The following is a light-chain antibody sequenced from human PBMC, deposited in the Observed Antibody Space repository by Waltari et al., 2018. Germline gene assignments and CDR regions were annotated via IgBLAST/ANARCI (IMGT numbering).Light chain of an antibody. Sequence: EIVMTQSPATLSVSPGERATLSYRASQSVSSTLAWYQPKPGQPPRLLIYGASTRATATPARFSGSGSGTEFTLAISSLQSEDFAVYYCQQYYEWPLTFGGGTKVEIK. CDR1: QSVSST. CDR2: GAS. CDR3: QQYYEWPLT. J-gene: IGKJ4*01. V-gene: IGKV3D-15*01.